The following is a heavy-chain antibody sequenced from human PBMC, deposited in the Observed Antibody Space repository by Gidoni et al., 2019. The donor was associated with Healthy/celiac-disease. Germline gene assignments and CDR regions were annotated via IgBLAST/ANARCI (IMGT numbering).Heavy chain of an antibody. D-gene: IGHD3-3*01. CDR1: GFTFSSYG. CDR3: AKDQYFGDPDFWSGFLDY. CDR2: ISYDGSNK. V-gene: IGHV3-30*18. Sequence: QVQLVESGGGVVQPGRSLRLSCAASGFTFSSYGMHWVRQAPGKGLEWVAVISYDGSNKYYADSVKGRFTISRDNSKNTLYLQMNSLRAEDTAVYYCAKDQYFGDPDFWSGFLDYWGQGTLVTVSS. J-gene: IGHJ4*02.